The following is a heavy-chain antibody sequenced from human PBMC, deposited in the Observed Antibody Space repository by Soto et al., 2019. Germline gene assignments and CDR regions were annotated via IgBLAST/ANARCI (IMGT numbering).Heavy chain of an antibody. CDR1: GYTFTSYA. Sequence: ASVKVSCKASGYTFTSYAMNWVRQAPGQGLEWMGWINTNTGNPTYAQGFTGRFVFSLDTSVSTAYLQICSLKAEDTAVYYCALHGSGSYPYYYYYGMDVWGQGTTVTVAS. D-gene: IGHD3-10*01. V-gene: IGHV7-4-1*01. CDR2: INTNTGNP. J-gene: IGHJ6*02. CDR3: ALHGSGSYPYYYYYGMDV.